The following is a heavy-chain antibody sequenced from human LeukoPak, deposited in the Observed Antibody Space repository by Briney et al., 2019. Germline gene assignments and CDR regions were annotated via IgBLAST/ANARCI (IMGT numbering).Heavy chain of an antibody. Sequence: SETLSLTCDVYGGSFSGYYWSWIRQPPGKGLEWIGEINHSGSTNYNPSLKSRVTISVDTSKNQFSLKLSSVTAADTAVYYCARGLVRYSSGWYRPWHHDAFDIWGQGTMVTVSS. CDR2: INHSGST. CDR1: GGSFSGYY. CDR3: ARGLVRYSSGWYRPWHHDAFDI. J-gene: IGHJ3*02. V-gene: IGHV4-34*01. D-gene: IGHD6-19*01.